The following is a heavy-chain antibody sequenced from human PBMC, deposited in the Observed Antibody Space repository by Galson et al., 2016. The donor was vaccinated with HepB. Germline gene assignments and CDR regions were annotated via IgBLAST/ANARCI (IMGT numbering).Heavy chain of an antibody. Sequence: SLRLSCAASGFRISNHGMQWVRQAPGKGLEWVAVISYDGGTKIYVDSVKGRFTISRDNSENTLDLQINSLRAEDTGAYYCAKERGSRGSHYESDLDYWGQGTLVTVSS. V-gene: IGHV3-30*18. CDR3: AKERGSRGSHYESDLDY. D-gene: IGHD1-26*01. J-gene: IGHJ4*02. CDR2: ISYDGGTK. CDR1: GFRISNHG.